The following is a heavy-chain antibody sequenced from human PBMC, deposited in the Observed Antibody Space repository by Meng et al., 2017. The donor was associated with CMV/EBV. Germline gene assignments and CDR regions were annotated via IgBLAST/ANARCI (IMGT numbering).Heavy chain of an antibody. V-gene: IGHV1-2*02. CDR2: INPNSGGT. Sequence: QVQLVASGAEVKKPGASVTVSCKASGYTFTGYYMHWVRQAPGQGLEWMGWINPNSGGTNYAQKFQGRVTMTRDTSISTAYMELSRLRSDDTAVYYCATYIGNYINWYFDLWGRGTLVTVSS. J-gene: IGHJ2*01. D-gene: IGHD1-7*01. CDR3: ATYIGNYINWYFDL. CDR1: GYTFTGYY.